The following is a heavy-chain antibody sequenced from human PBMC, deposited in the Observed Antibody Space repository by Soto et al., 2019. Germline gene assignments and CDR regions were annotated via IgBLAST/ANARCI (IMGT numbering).Heavy chain of an antibody. Sequence: PGGSLRLSCAASGFTFSSYAMHWVRQAPGKGLEWVAVISYDGSNKYYADSVKGRFTISRDNSKNTLYLQMNSLRAEDTAVYCCARVVEQWLPSSGGYYFDYWGQGTLVTVSS. CDR1: GFTFSSYA. J-gene: IGHJ4*02. CDR3: ARVVEQWLPSSGGYYFDY. V-gene: IGHV3-30-3*01. CDR2: ISYDGSNK. D-gene: IGHD6-19*01.